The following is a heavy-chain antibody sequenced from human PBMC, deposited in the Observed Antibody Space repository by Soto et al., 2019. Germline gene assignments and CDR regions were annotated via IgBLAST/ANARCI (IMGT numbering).Heavy chain of an antibody. Sequence: GGSLRLSCAASGFTFSSYGMHWVRQAPGKGLEWVAVIWYDGSNKYYADSVKGRFTISRDNSKNTLYLQMNSLRAEDTAVYYCAREGPQYYFDYWGQGTLVTVSS. J-gene: IGHJ4*02. CDR3: AREGPQYYFDY. CDR2: IWYDGSNK. V-gene: IGHV3-33*01. CDR1: GFTFSSYG.